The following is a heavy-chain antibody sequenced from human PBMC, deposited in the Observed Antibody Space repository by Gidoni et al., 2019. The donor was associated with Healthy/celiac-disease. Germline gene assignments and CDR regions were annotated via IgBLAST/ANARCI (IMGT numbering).Heavy chain of an antibody. Sequence: EVQLVESGGALVQPGGSLVLSFPASGFPFISYEMNWVRQAPGKGLEWVSYISSSGSTIYYADSVKGRFTISRDNAKNSMYLQMNSLRAEDTAVYYCAREDGPYYFDYWGQGTLVTVSS. V-gene: IGHV3-48*03. CDR1: GFPFISYE. CDR2: ISSSGSTI. CDR3: AREDGPYYFDY. J-gene: IGHJ4*02.